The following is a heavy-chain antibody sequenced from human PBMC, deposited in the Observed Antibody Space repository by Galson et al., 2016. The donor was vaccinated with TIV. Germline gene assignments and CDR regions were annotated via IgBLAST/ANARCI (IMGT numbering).Heavy chain of an antibody. CDR1: GYTFTGYY. V-gene: IGHV1-2*02. CDR2: ISPNTGDT. J-gene: IGHJ4*02. CDR3: ARFEYGDYVDY. D-gene: IGHD4-17*01. Sequence: SVKVSCKASGYTFTGYYIHWVRQAPGQGLEWMGWISPNTGDTNYAQKFKGRVTMTRDTSITTVAMELTRLRSDDTAVYYCARFEYGDYVDYWGQGTLVTVSS.